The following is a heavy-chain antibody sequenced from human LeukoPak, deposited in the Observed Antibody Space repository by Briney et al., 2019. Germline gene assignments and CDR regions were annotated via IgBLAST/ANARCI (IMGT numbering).Heavy chain of an antibody. Sequence: PGRSLRLSCAASGFTFDDYAMHWVRQAPGKGLEWVSGISWNSNSIGYADSVKGRFTISRDNVKNSLYLQMNSLRAEDTALYYCAKDRYSSSSGAFDIWGQGTMVTVSS. CDR1: GFTFDDYA. D-gene: IGHD6-6*01. CDR2: ISWNSNSI. J-gene: IGHJ3*02. CDR3: AKDRYSSSSGAFDI. V-gene: IGHV3-9*01.